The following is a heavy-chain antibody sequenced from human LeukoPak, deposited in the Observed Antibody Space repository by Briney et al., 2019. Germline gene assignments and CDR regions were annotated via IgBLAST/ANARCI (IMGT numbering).Heavy chain of an antibody. J-gene: IGHJ3*02. D-gene: IGHD3-22*01. Sequence: GGSLRLSCAPSGFTFGGYTMSWVRQAPGKGLEWVSAIMSGSSYIYYADSVKCQFTISRDNAKNSRYLQMNSLRAEDTAMYYCARGLPYYYDSSDSNDAFDIWGQGTMVTVSS. V-gene: IGHV3-21*01. CDR1: GFTFGGYT. CDR2: IMSGSSYI. CDR3: ARGLPYYYDSSDSNDAFDI.